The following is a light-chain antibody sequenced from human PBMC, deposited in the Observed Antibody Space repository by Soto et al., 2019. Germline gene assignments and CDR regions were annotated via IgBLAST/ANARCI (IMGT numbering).Light chain of an antibody. CDR3: CSYASSSSYV. Sequence: QSALTQPRSVSGSPGQSVTISCTGTSSDIGGYNYVSWYQQHPGKAPKLMIYTVTKRPSGVPDRFSGSKSDNTAYLTISGLQADDEADYYCCSYASSSSYVFGTGTKLTVL. CDR2: TVT. J-gene: IGLJ1*01. CDR1: SSDIGGYNY. V-gene: IGLV2-11*01.